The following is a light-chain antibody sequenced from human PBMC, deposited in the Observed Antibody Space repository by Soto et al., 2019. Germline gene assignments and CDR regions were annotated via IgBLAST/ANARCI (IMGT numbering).Light chain of an antibody. V-gene: IGKV2-28*01. Sequence: DIVMTQYPLSLPVTPGEPASISCRSSQSLLDSNGYNYLDWYRQKAGQPPQLLFYFGSNRPSGVPDRFSGGGSGTTFTLEISRVEAEDVGIYYCMQALQTPRTFGQGT. CDR2: FGS. J-gene: IGKJ2*01. CDR1: QSLLDSNGYNY. CDR3: MQALQTPRT.